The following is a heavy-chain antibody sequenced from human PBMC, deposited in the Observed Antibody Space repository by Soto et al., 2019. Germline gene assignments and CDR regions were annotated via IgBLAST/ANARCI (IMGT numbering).Heavy chain of an antibody. CDR3: ARDRDWGSGAFDI. Sequence: SETLSLTCTVSGGSISSYYWSWIRQPPGKGLEWIGYIYYSGSTNYSPSLKSRVTISVDTSKNQFSLKLSSVTAADAAVYYCARDRDWGSGAFDIWGQGTMVTVSS. J-gene: IGHJ3*02. CDR2: IYYSGST. V-gene: IGHV4-59*01. D-gene: IGHD7-27*01. CDR1: GGSISSYY.